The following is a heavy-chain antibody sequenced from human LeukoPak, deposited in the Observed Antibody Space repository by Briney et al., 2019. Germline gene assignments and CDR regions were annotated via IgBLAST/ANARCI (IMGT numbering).Heavy chain of an antibody. CDR1: GGSIIGSY. J-gene: IGHJ4*02. CDR2: IYNTVDF. Sequence: SETLSLTCTVSGGSIIGSYWTWIRQSPGGGLEYIGYIYNTVDFNYSPSLKSRVTISIDMSRSQFSLRLKSVTAADTAIYYCARSRNYDSTGYNPTYYFDSWGQGALVTVSS. V-gene: IGHV4-59*01. CDR3: ARSRNYDSTGYNPTYYFDS. D-gene: IGHD3-22*01.